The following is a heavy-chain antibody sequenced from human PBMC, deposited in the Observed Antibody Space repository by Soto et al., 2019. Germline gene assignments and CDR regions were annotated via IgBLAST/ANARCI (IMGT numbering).Heavy chain of an antibody. V-gene: IGHV4-39*01. Sequence: QLPLQESGPGLVKPSETLSLTCTVSGGSISSSDYYWGWIRQPPGKGLEWIGAIYYSGTTYYSPSLQSRVTISVDTSKNQFSLKMRSVTAADTAVYFCARQAGAFGYYMDVWGKGPTVTVSS. CDR3: ARQAGAFGYYMDV. CDR1: GGSISSSDYY. CDR2: IYYSGTT. J-gene: IGHJ6*03. D-gene: IGHD3-3*02.